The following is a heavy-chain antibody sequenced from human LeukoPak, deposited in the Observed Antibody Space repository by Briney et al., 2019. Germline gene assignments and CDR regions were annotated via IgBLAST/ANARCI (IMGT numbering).Heavy chain of an antibody. V-gene: IGHV1-2*02. CDR1: GYTFTSYA. Sequence: ASVKVSCKASGYTFTSYAMHWVRQAPGQGLEWMGWINPNSGGTNYAQKFQGRVTMTRDTSISTAYMELSRLRSDDTAVYYCARKSSSTSCYRDWGQGTLVTVSS. CDR2: INPNSGGT. CDR3: ARKSSSTSCYRD. J-gene: IGHJ4*02. D-gene: IGHD2-2*02.